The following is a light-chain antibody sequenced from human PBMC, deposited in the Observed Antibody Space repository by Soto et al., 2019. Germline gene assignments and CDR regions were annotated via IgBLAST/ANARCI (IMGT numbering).Light chain of an antibody. Sequence: LTQPASVSGSPGQSITISCTGTSSDVGAYDYVPWYQQHPDKAPKLMIYEVSNRPSGVSNRFSGSKSVNTATLTISGIQDEDAHDYYCSSYTSSSTRVFGTWTK. V-gene: IGLV2-14*03. CDR3: SSYTSSSTRV. CDR2: EVS. J-gene: IGLJ1*01. CDR1: SSDVGAYDY.